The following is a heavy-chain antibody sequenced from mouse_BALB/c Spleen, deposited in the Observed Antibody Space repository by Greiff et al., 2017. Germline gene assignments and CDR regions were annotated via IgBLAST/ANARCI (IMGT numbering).Heavy chain of an antibody. V-gene: IGHV5-9-4*01. Sequence: EVHLVESGGGLVKPGGSLKLSCAASGFTFSSYAMSWVRQSPEKRLEWVAEISSGGSYTYYPDTVTGRFTISRDNAKNTLYLEMSSLRSEDTAMYYCARDYYGYDYAMDYWGQGTSVTVSS. CDR3: ARDYYGYDYAMDY. CDR2: ISSGGSYT. D-gene: IGHD1-2*01. CDR1: GFTFSSYA. J-gene: IGHJ4*01.